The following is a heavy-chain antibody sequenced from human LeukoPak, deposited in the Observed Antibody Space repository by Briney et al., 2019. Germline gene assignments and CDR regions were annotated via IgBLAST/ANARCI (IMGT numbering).Heavy chain of an antibody. CDR3: ARAYSGGYGTFDY. D-gene: IGHD1-26*01. J-gene: IGHJ4*02. Sequence: SETLSLTCTVSGGSISSSSYYWGWIRQPPGKGLEWIGSIYYSGSTYYNPSLKSRVTISVDTSKNQFSLKLSSVTAADTAVYYCARAYSGGYGTFDYWGQGTLVTVSS. CDR1: GGSISSSSYY. V-gene: IGHV4-39*01. CDR2: IYYSGST.